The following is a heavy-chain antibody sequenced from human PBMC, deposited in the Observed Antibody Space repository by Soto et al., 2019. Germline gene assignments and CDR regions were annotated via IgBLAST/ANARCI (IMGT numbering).Heavy chain of an antibody. D-gene: IGHD3-22*01. V-gene: IGHV1-18*01. Sequence: QVQLVQYGAEVKKPGASVKVSCKASGYTFTSYGISWVRQAPGQGLEWMGWISAYNGNTNYAQKLQGRVTMTTDTSTRTAYMELRSLRSDDTAVYYCARDSAGDYYDSSGYPYDAFDIWGQGTMVTVSS. J-gene: IGHJ3*02. CDR1: GYTFTSYG. CDR3: ARDSAGDYYDSSGYPYDAFDI. CDR2: ISAYNGNT.